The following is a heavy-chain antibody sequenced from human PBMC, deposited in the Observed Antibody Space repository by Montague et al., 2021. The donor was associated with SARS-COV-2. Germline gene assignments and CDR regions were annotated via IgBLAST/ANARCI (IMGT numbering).Heavy chain of an antibody. Sequence: PALVKSTQTLTLTCTFSGFSLSTSGMRASWIRQPPGKALEWLARSDWGDDKFYSTSLKTRLTISKDTSKNQVVLTMTNMDPVDTATYYCARSYYDILTAYYTPFDYWGQGTLVTVSS. D-gene: IGHD3-9*01. CDR1: GFSLSTSGMR. CDR3: ARSYYDILTAYYTPFDY. CDR2: SDWGDDK. V-gene: IGHV2-70*04. J-gene: IGHJ4*02.